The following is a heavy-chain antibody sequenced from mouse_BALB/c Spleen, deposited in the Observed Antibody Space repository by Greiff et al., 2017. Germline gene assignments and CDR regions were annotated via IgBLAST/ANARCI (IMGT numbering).Heavy chain of an antibody. CDR1: GFTFSDYG. D-gene: IGHD2-3*01. CDR3: AREDGDCYFDG. V-gene: IGHV5-15*02. CDR2: ISNLAYSI. J-gene: IGHJ1*01. Sequence: EVKVVESGGGLVQPGGSRKLSCAASGFTFSDYGMAWVRQAPGKGPEWVAFISNLAYSIYYADTVTGRFTISRENAKSTLYLEMSSLRSEDTAMYYCAREDGDCYFDGWGAGTTVTVSS.